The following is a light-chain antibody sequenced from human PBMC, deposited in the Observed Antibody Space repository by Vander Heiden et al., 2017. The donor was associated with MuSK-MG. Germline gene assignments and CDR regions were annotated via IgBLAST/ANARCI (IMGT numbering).Light chain of an antibody. Sequence: DLVMTQSPLSLPVTPGEPASISCRSSQSLLHSNGNSYLDSYLQKPGQSPQLLLYLGSNRASGVPDRFSGSGSGTDFTLKISRVEAEDVGVYYCRQALQTARTFGQGTKLEIK. J-gene: IGKJ2*01. CDR3: RQALQTART. CDR1: QSLLHSNGNSY. V-gene: IGKV2-28*01. CDR2: LGS.